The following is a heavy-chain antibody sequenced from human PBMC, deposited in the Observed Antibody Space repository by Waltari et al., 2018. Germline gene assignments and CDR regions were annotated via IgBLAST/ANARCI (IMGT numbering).Heavy chain of an antibody. V-gene: IGHV3-48*03. CDR3: ARGWNSGGTYSRDY. Sequence: EVQLVESGGGLVQPGGSLRLSCAASGFTFSSYEMNWVRQAPGKGLEWVSNNSSCGSTICYAVSVKGRFTISRDNAKNSLYLQMNSLRAEDTAVYYCARGWNSGGTYSRDYWGQGTLVTVSS. J-gene: IGHJ4*02. D-gene: IGHD2-15*01. CDR1: GFTFSSYE. CDR2: NSSCGSTI.